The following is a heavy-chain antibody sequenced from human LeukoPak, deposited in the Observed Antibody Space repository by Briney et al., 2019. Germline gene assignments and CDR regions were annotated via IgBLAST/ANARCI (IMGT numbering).Heavy chain of an antibody. CDR3: ARDRRCSSTSCYFDY. CDR2: IKQDGSEK. D-gene: IGHD2-2*01. Sequence: GGSLRLSCAASGFTFSSYWMTWVRQAPGKGLEWVANIKQDGSEKYYVDSVKGRFTISRDNAKNSLYLQMNSLRAEDTAVYYCARDRRCSSTSCYFDYWGQGTLVTVSS. CDR1: GFTFSSYW. V-gene: IGHV3-7*04. J-gene: IGHJ4*02.